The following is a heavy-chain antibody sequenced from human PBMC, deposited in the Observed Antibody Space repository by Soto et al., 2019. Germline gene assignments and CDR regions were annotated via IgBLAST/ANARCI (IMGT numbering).Heavy chain of an antibody. CDR2: IDWDDDK. CDR1: GFSLSATGMR. Sequence: SGPTLVNPTQTLTLTCTFSGFSLSATGMRVGWIRQPPGKALEWLARIDWDDDKFYSTSLKTRLTISKDTSKSQVVLTMTNMDPVDTATYYCARMVAVAGGPYFDYWGQGTRVTVPQ. D-gene: IGHD6-19*01. V-gene: IGHV2-70*04. CDR3: ARMVAVAGGPYFDY. J-gene: IGHJ4*02.